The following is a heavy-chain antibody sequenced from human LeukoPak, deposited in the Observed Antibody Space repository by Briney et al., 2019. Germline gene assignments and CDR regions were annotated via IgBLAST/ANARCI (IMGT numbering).Heavy chain of an antibody. CDR2: MYSGGST. D-gene: IGHD6-19*01. Sequence: GGSLRLSCAVSGVTVSTNYMSWVRQAPGKGRGGASVMYSGGSTYYADSVKGRFTISRDNSQNTLYLQLNSLRAEDTAVYYCARGSGAVAGHFDYWGQGTLVTVSS. CDR1: GVTVSTNY. J-gene: IGHJ4*02. V-gene: IGHV3-66*01. CDR3: ARGSGAVAGHFDY.